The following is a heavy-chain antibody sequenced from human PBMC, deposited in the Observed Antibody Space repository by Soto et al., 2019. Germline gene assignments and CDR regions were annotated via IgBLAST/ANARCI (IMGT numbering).Heavy chain of an antibody. J-gene: IGHJ3*02. D-gene: IGHD3-22*01. CDR3: ARDRPGGDYYDSSGYYTDAFDT. Sequence: QVQLVQSGAEVKKPGSSVKVSCKASGGTFSSYAICWVRQAPGQGLEWMGGIIPIFGTANYAQKFQGRVTITADESTSTAYMELSSLRSEDTAVYYCARDRPGGDYYDSSGYYTDAFDTWGQGTMVTVSS. V-gene: IGHV1-69*01. CDR2: IIPIFGTA. CDR1: GGTFSSYA.